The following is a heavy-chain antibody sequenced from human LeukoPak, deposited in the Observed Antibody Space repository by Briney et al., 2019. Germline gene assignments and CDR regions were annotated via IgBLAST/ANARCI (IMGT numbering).Heavy chain of an antibody. Sequence: PSETLSLTCTVSGGSISSSSYYWGWIRQPPGKGLEWIGSIYYSGSTYYNPSLKSRVTISVDTSKNQFSLKLSSVTAADTAVYYCARGERYYYGSGSYYNVHYYYYMDVWGKGTTVTVSS. CDR3: ARGERYYYGSGSYYNVHYYYYMDV. J-gene: IGHJ6*03. V-gene: IGHV4-39*07. D-gene: IGHD3-10*01. CDR2: IYYSGST. CDR1: GGSISSSSYY.